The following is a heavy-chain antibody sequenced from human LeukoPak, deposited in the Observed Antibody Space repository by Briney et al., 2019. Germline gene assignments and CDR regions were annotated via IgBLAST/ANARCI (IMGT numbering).Heavy chain of an antibody. CDR2: IYHSGRT. Sequence: SETLSLTCAVSGYSISSGYYWGWIRQPPGKGLEWIGSIYHSGRTYYTPSLKSRVTISVDTYKNQCSLKLSSVTAADTAVYYCARLGYGYYFDYWGQGTLVTVSS. CDR1: GYSISSGYY. CDR3: ARLGYGYYFDY. J-gene: IGHJ4*02. V-gene: IGHV4-38-2*01. D-gene: IGHD5-18*01.